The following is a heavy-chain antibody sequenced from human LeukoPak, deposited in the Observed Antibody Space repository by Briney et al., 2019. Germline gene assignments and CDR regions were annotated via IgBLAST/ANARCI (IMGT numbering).Heavy chain of an antibody. Sequence: ASVKVSCKASGYTFTSYDINWVRQATGQGLEWMGWMNPNSGNTGYAQKFQGRVTITRNTSISTAYMELSRLRSEDTAVYYCARESETGRIYGSGSYVDYWGQGTLVTVSS. V-gene: IGHV1-8*03. D-gene: IGHD3-10*01. J-gene: IGHJ4*02. CDR1: GYTFTSYD. CDR2: MNPNSGNT. CDR3: ARESETGRIYGSGSYVDY.